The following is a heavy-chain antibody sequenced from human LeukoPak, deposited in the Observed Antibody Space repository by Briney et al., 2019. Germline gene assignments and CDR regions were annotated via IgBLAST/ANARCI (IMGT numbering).Heavy chain of an antibody. CDR2: INAGNGNT. Sequence: ASVKVSCKASGYTFTSYAMHWVRQAPGQRLEWMGWINAGNGNTKYSQKFLGRVTITRDTSASTAYMELSSLRSEDTAVYYCARTYSSRQNAFDIWGQGTMVTVSS. CDR1: GYTFTSYA. CDR3: ARTYSSRQNAFDI. D-gene: IGHD6-19*01. V-gene: IGHV1-3*01. J-gene: IGHJ3*02.